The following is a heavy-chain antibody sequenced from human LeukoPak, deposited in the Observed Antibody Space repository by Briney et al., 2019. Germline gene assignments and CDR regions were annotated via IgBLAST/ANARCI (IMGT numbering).Heavy chain of an antibody. CDR1: GFTFRRYE. Sequence: GGSLRLSCAASGFTFRRYEMNWVRQAPGNGLEWVSHIGTSDSTIDYVDSVKGRFTISRDNAKNSLYLQMNSLRAEDTAVYYCARDNRGYGSGSYYYYGMDVWGKGTTVTVSS. V-gene: IGHV3-48*03. J-gene: IGHJ6*04. CDR2: IGTSDSTI. CDR3: ARDNRGYGSGSYYYYGMDV. D-gene: IGHD3-10*01.